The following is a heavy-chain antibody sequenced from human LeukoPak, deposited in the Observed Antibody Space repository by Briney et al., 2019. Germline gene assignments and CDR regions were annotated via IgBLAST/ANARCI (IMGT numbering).Heavy chain of an antibody. CDR3: ALMVQGVVRY. CDR1: GDSVSSNSAA. D-gene: IGHD3-10*01. V-gene: IGHV6-1*01. Sequence: SQTLSLTCAISGDSVSSNSAAWNWSRQSPSRGLEWLGRTYDISKWYNDYAVSGKSRITINPDTSKNQFSLHVNSVTPEDTAVYYCALMVQGVVRYWGQGTLVTVSS. CDR2: TYDISKWYN. J-gene: IGHJ4*02.